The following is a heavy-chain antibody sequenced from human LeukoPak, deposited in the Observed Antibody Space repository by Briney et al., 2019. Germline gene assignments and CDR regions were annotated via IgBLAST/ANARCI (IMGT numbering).Heavy chain of an antibody. J-gene: IGHJ6*03. CDR2: INSDGSST. CDR1: GFTFRSYW. V-gene: IGHV3-74*01. CDR3: ARAGTYYHDSSGYTDYYYYMDV. D-gene: IGHD3-22*01. Sequence: GGSPRLSCAASGFTFRSYWMHWVRQGPGKGLEWVSRINSDGSSTRYADSVKGRFSISRDNAKNTLYLEMNSLRAEDTAVYYCARAGTYYHDSSGYTDYYYYMDVWGKGTTVTISS.